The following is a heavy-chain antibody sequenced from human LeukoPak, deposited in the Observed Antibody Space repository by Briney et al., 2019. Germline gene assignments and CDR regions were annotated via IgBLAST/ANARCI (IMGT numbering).Heavy chain of an antibody. J-gene: IGHJ3*02. CDR2: INHSGST. CDR1: GGSFSGYY. Sequence: PSETLSLTCAVYGGSFSGYYWSWIRQPPGKGLEWLGEINHSGSTNYNPSLKSRVTISVDTSKNQFSLKLSSVTAADTAVYYCASPGGPERTSDAFDIWGQGTMVTVSS. CDR3: ASPGGPERTSDAFDI. V-gene: IGHV4-34*01. D-gene: IGHD1-1*01.